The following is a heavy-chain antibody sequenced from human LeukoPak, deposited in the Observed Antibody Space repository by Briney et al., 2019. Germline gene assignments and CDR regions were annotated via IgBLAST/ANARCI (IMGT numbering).Heavy chain of an antibody. CDR1: GVSIRSTSYY. CDR3: ASGYFVHTFDF. Sequence: SETLSLTCTVSGVSIRSTSYYWGWIRQPPGKGLEWIGSIYFSGNTYYNPSLKTRVTISIDTSKNQFSLKLTSVTAADTAIFYCASGYFVHTFDFWGQGTLDTVSS. CDR2: IYFSGNT. V-gene: IGHV4-39*01. D-gene: IGHD2-2*03. J-gene: IGHJ4*02.